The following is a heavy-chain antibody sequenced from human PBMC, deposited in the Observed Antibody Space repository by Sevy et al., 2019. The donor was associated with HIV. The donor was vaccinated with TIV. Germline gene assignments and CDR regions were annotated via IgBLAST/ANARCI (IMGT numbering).Heavy chain of an antibody. J-gene: IGHJ3*02. Sequence: GESLKISCAASGFTFSSYAMSWVRQAPGKGLEWVSAISGSGGSTYYADSVKGRFTISRDNSKNTLYLQMNSLRAEDTVVYYCARHSSGWPDDAFDIWGQWTMVTVSS. V-gene: IGHV3-23*01. CDR3: ARHSSGWPDDAFDI. D-gene: IGHD6-19*01. CDR1: GFTFSSYA. CDR2: ISGSGGST.